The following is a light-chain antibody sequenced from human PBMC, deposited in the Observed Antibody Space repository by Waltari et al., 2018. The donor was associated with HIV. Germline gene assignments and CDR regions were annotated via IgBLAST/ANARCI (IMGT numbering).Light chain of an antibody. J-gene: IGKJ4*01. CDR2: DAS. Sequence: EIVLTQSPATLSLSPGERDTLSCRASQSVSSYLAWYQQKPGQAPRLLIYDASNRATGIPAMFSGSGSGTDFTLTISSLEPEDFAVYYCQQRSNWPLFGGGTKVEIK. V-gene: IGKV3-11*01. CDR3: QQRSNWPL. CDR1: QSVSSY.